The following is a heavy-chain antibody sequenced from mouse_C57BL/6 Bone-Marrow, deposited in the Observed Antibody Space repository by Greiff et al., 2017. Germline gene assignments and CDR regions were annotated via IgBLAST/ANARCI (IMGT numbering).Heavy chain of an antibody. Sequence: QVQLQQPGAELVKPGASVKLSCKASGYTFTSYWMQWVKQRPGQGLEWIGEIDPSDSYTNYNQKFKGKATLTVDTSSSTAYMQLSSLTSEDSAVDYCATLRDGYCEVWGTGTTVTVSS. CDR1: GYTFTSYW. J-gene: IGHJ1*03. V-gene: IGHV1-50*01. D-gene: IGHD1-1*01. CDR3: ATLRDGYCEV. CDR2: IDPSDSYT.